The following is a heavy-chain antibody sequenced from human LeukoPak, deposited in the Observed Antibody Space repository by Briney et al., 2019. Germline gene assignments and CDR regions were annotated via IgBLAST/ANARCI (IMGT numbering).Heavy chain of an antibody. CDR2: ISSSSSYT. D-gene: IGHD3-10*01. V-gene: IGHV3-11*06. J-gene: IGHJ4*02. Sequence: PGGSLRLSCAASGFTFSDYYMSWIRQVPGKGLEWVSYISSSSSYTNYADPVKGRFTISRDNAKNSLYLQMNSLRAEDTAVYYCARVLLWFGELSDLYFDYWGQGTLVTVSS. CDR1: GFTFSDYY. CDR3: ARVLLWFGELSDLYFDY.